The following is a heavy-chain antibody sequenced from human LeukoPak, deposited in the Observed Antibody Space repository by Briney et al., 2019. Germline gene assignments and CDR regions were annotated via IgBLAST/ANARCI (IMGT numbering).Heavy chain of an antibody. CDR3: ARDNYYDSSGYSYYFDY. CDR2: IIPIFGTA. Sequence: RASVKVSCKASGGTFSSYAISWVRQAPGQGLEWMGGIIPIFGTANYAQKFQGRVTITADKSTSTAYMELSSLRSEDTAVYYCARDNYYDSSGYSYYFDYWGQGTLVTVSS. V-gene: IGHV1-69*06. J-gene: IGHJ4*02. D-gene: IGHD3-22*01. CDR1: GGTFSSYA.